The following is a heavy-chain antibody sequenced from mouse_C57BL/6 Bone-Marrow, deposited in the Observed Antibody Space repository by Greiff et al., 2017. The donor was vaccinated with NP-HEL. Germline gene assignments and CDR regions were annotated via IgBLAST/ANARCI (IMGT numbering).Heavy chain of an antibody. J-gene: IGHJ2*01. Sequence: VKLQQPGAELVKPGASVKMSCKASGYTFTSYWITWVKQRPGQGLEWIGDIYPGSGSTNYNVKFKSKATLTVDTSSSTAYMQLSSLTSEDSAVYYCASGGKGLDYWGQGTTLTVSS. V-gene: IGHV1-55*01. CDR1: GYTFTSYW. D-gene: IGHD1-1*02. CDR3: ASGGKGLDY. CDR2: IYPGSGST.